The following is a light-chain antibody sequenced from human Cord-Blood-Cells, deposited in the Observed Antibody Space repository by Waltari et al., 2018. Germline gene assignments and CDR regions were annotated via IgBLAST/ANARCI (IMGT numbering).Light chain of an antibody. Sequence: SYALTQPPSVPVSPGQTARITSSGDALPNTYAYWYQQKSGQDPVLVIYEDSKRPSGFPERFSGSSSGTMATLTISGAQVEDEADYYCYSTDSSGNHTVFGGGTKLTVL. CDR1: ALPNTY. V-gene: IGLV3-10*01. CDR3: YSTDSSGNHTV. CDR2: EDS. J-gene: IGLJ3*02.